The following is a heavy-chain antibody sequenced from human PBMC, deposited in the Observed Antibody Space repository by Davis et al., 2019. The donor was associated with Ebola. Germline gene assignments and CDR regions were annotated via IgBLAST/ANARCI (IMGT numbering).Heavy chain of an antibody. V-gene: IGHV3-21*06. CDR1: GFTFSSYE. D-gene: IGHD6-6*01. Sequence: PGGSLRLSCAASGFTFSSYEMNWVRQAPGKGLEWVSSISSSSAFIYYTGSVKGRFTISRDNAKNSLYLQMNSLRVEDTAIYYCARGSEKQFVRSSDFWGQGILVTVSS. J-gene: IGHJ4*02. CDR2: ISSSSAFI. CDR3: ARGSEKQFVRSSDF.